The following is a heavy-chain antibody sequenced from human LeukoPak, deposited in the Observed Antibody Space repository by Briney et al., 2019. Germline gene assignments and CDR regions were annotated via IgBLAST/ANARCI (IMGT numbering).Heavy chain of an antibody. D-gene: IGHD2-2*01. V-gene: IGHV3-21*01. Sequence: PGGSLRLSCAASGFTFSSYSMNWVRQAPGKGLEWVSSISSSSTYIYYADSLKGRFTISRDNAKNSLYLHLNSLRAEDTAVYYCARDASYQLLSYNNWFDPWGQGTLVTVSS. CDR2: ISSSSTYI. CDR1: GFTFSSYS. CDR3: ARDASYQLLSYNNWFDP. J-gene: IGHJ5*02.